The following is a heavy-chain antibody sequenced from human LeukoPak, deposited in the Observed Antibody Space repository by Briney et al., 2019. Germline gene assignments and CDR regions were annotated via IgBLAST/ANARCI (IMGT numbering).Heavy chain of an antibody. Sequence: PSETLSLTCTVSGGSISSYYWSWIRQPPGKGLEWIGYIYYSGSTNYNPSLKSRVTISVDTSKNQFSLKLSSVTAADTAVYYCAGRTVDTGPDYWGQGTLVTVSS. CDR1: GGSISSYY. CDR3: AGRTVDTGPDY. CDR2: IYYSGST. J-gene: IGHJ4*02. V-gene: IGHV4-59*08. D-gene: IGHD5-18*01.